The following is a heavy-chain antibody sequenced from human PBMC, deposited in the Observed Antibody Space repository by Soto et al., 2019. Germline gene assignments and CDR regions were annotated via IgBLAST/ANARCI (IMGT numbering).Heavy chain of an antibody. V-gene: IGHV1-69*12. CDR3: ASPYGDSNYYYYGMDV. J-gene: IGHJ6*02. D-gene: IGHD4-17*01. CDR1: GGTFSSYA. Sequence: QVQLVQSGAEVKKPGSSVKVSCKASGGTFSSYAISWVRQAPGQGLEWMGGIIPIFGTANYAQEFQGRVTITADESTSTAYMELSSLRSEDTAVYYCASPYGDSNYYYYGMDVWGQGTTVTVSS. CDR2: IIPIFGTA.